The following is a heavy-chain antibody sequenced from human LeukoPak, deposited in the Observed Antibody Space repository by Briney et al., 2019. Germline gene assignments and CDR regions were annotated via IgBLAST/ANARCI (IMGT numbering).Heavy chain of an antibody. CDR3: TTDYYDSSGYDY. CDR1: GFTFSNAW. J-gene: IGHJ4*02. V-gene: IGHV3-15*01. Sequence: GGSLRLSCAASGFTFSNAWMSWVRQAPGKGLEWVGRIKSKTDGGTTDYAAPVKGRFTISRDDSKNTLYLQMNSLKTEDTAVYYCTTDYYDSSGYDYWGQGTLVTASS. D-gene: IGHD3-22*01. CDR2: IKSKTDGGTT.